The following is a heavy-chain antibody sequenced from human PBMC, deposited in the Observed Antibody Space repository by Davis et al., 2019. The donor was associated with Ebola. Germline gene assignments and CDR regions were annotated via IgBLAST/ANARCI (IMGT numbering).Heavy chain of an antibody. CDR2: IDPSDSYT. J-gene: IGHJ6*02. CDR1: GYSFTSYW. CDR3: ATPRYYYYGMDV. V-gene: IGHV5-10-1*01. Sequence: KVSCKGSGYSFTSYWISWVRQMPGKGLEWMGRIDPSDSYTNYSPSFQGHVTISADKSISTAYLQWSSLKASDTAMYYCATPRYYYYGMDVWGQGTTVTVSS.